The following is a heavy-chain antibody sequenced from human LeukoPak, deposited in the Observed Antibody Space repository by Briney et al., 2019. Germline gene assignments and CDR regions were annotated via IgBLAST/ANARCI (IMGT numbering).Heavy chain of an antibody. V-gene: IGHV3-7*01. J-gene: IGHJ6*03. CDR1: EFTFSSFY. Sequence: GGSLRLSCAVSEFTFSSFYMNWIRQAPGKGLKWVATIDKDGSETYYEDSVQGRFTISRDNAKNTLYLQMNSLRAEDTAVYYCAESYYYYYMDVWGKGTTVTVSS. CDR2: IDKDGSET. CDR3: AESYYYYYMDV.